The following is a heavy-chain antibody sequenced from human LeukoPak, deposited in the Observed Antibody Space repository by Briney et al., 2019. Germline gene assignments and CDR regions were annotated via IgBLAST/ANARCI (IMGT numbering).Heavy chain of an antibody. CDR3: ARHLGSAAADY. D-gene: IGHD6-13*01. J-gene: IGHJ4*02. CDR2: IYGGSTT. CDR1: GFTVSNNY. Sequence: GGSLRLSCAPSGFTVSNNYMAWARQAPGRGLEWVSVIYGGSTTYYADSVKGRFTISRDNSKNTLYLQMNSLRAEDTAVYYCARHLGSAAADYWGQGTLVTVSS. V-gene: IGHV3-53*01.